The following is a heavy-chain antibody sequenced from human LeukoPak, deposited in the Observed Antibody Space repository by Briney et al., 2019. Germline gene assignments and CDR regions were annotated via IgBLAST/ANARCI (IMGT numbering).Heavy chain of an antibody. J-gene: IGHJ6*02. D-gene: IGHD6-25*01. CDR1: GGSISSYY. V-gene: IGHV4-4*07. Sequence: NASETLSLTCTVSGGSISSYYWSWIRQPAGKGLEWIGRFYPSGGTNYNPSVKSRVTMSVDTSKNQFSLNPSSVTAADTAVYYCARDRGSASYYYGMDVWGQGTTVTVSS. CDR2: FYPSGGT. CDR3: ARDRGSASYYYGMDV.